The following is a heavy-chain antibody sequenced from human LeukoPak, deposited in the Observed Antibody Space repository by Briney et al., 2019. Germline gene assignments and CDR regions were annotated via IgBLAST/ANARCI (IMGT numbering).Heavy chain of an antibody. J-gene: IGHJ4*02. CDR1: GGSISSGGYY. CDR3: ARDHGGSWPLRYFDY. CDR2: IYHSGST. V-gene: IGHV4-30-2*01. D-gene: IGHD6-13*01. Sequence: SQTLSLTCTVSGGSISSGGYYWSWIRQPPGKGLEWIGYIYHSGSTYYNPSLKSRVTISVDRSKNLFSLKLSSVTAADTAVYYCARDHGGSWPLRYFDYWGQGTLVTVSS.